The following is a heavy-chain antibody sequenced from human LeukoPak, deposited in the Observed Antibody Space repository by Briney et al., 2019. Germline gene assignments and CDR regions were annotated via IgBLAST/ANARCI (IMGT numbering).Heavy chain of an antibody. CDR3: ARDIVAIRFFDY. D-gene: IGHD5-12*01. CDR1: GGSISSSSYY. CDR2: IYYSGST. V-gene: IGHV4-39*07. Sequence: SETLSLTCTVSGGSISSSSYYWGWIRQPPGKGLEWIGSIYYSGSTYYNPPLKSRVTISVDTSKNQFSLKLSSVTAADTAVYYCARDIVAIRFFDYWGQGTLVTVSS. J-gene: IGHJ4*02.